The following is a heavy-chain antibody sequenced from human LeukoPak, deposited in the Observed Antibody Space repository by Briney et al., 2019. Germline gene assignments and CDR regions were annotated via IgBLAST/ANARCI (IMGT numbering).Heavy chain of an antibody. J-gene: IGHJ4*02. V-gene: IGHV1-69*13. CDR2: IIPIFGTA. D-gene: IGHD2-15*01. CDR1: GGTFSSYA. Sequence: ASVKVSCKASGGTFSSYAIGWVRQAPGQGLEWMGGIIPIFGTANYAQKFQGRVTITADESTSTAYMELSSLRSEDTAVYYCARASGVVVAAMDYWGQGTLVTVSS. CDR3: ARASGVVVAAMDY.